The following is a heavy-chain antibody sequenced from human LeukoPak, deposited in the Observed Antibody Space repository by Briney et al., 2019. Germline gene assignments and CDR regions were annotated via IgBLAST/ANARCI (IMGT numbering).Heavy chain of an antibody. CDR1: GGSTSSSSYY. J-gene: IGHJ4*02. Sequence: SETLSLTCTVSGGSTSSSSYYWGWPRQPPGKGLEWIGSIYYRESPCYNPSLKSRVTISVDTPKNQFSLKLSSGTAADTAVYYCASLTLWGQGTLVTVSS. CDR3: ASLTL. CDR2: IYYRESP. V-gene: IGHV4-39*01.